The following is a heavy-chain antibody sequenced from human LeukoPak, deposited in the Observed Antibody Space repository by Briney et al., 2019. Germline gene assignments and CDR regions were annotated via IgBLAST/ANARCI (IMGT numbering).Heavy chain of an antibody. CDR2: INHSGST. J-gene: IGHJ4*02. D-gene: IGHD5-18*01. CDR1: GGSFSGYY. V-gene: IGHV4-34*01. Sequence: SETLSLTCAVYGGSFSGYYWSRIRQPPGKGLEWIGEINHSGSTNYNPSLKSRVTISVDTSKNQFSLKLSSVTAADTAVYYCASGYSYGYAYYFDYWGQGTLVTVSS. CDR3: ASGYSYGYAYYFDY.